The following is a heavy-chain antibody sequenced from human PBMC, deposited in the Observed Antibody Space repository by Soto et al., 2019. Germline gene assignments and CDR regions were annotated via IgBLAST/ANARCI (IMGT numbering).Heavy chain of an antibody. D-gene: IGHD3-9*01. Sequence: PSETLSLTCAVSGGSISSSNWWSWVRQPPGKGLEWIGEIYHSGSTNYNPSLKSRVTISVDKSKNQFSLKLSSVTAADTAVYYCARGKPKGLRYFDRVYGMDVWGQGTTVTVSS. CDR1: GGSISSSNW. CDR2: IYHSGST. V-gene: IGHV4-4*02. CDR3: ARGKPKGLRYFDRVYGMDV. J-gene: IGHJ6*02.